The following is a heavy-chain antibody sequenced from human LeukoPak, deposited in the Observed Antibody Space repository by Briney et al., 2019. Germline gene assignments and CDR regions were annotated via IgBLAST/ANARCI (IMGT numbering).Heavy chain of an antibody. CDR3: ARARRAYCSTTGSCFQDY. J-gene: IGHJ4*02. V-gene: IGHV4-61*02. CDR2: IYTGGST. D-gene: IGHD2-2*01. CDR1: GGSISSSSYY. Sequence: SETLSLTCTVSGGSISSSSYYWSWIRQPAGKGLEWIGRIYTGGSTNYNPSLKSRVTISLDTSKNQFSLNLTSVTAADTAVYFCARARRAYCSTTGSCFQDYWGQGTLVTVSP.